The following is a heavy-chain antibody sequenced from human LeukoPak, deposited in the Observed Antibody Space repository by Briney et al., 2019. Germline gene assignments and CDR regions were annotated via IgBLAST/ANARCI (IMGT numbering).Heavy chain of an antibody. CDR1: GYTFTGYY. J-gene: IGHJ4*02. V-gene: IGHV1-2*02. Sequence: SVKVSCKASGYTFTGYYMHWVRQGHGQGLEGMGWINPNSGGTNYAQKFQGRVTMTRDTSISTAYMELSRLRSDDTAVYYCARALPRVAVAGTGGYYFDYWGQGTLVTVSS. CDR3: ARALPRVAVAGTGGYYFDY. CDR2: INPNSGGT. D-gene: IGHD6-19*01.